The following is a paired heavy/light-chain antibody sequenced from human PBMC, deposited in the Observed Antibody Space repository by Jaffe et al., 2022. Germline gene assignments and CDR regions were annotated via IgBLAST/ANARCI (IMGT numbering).Heavy chain of an antibody. CDR3: ARHGDYNFDY. D-gene: IGHD4-17*01. CDR1: GFTFTNHW. Sequence: EVQVVESGGGLAQPGGSLRLSCVASGFTFTNHWMSWVRQAPGKGLECVATIGMDGSEKYYVDSVMGRFTISRDNARNSLSLQMNSLRAEDMAVYYCARHGDYNFDYWGQGTLVTVSS. V-gene: IGHV3-7*01. J-gene: IGHJ4*02. CDR2: IGMDGSEK.
Light chain of an antibody. Sequence: DIVMTQSPLSLPVTLGQPASISCRSSQSLVHSNRNTYLNWFQQRPGQSPRLLIFRVSKRDSGVPDRFSGSGSGTEFTLKISRVEAEDVGVYYCMQATQWPWTFGQGTKVEIK. CDR2: RVS. CDR3: MQATQWPWT. V-gene: IGKV2-30*02. J-gene: IGKJ1*01. CDR1: QSLVHSNRNTY.